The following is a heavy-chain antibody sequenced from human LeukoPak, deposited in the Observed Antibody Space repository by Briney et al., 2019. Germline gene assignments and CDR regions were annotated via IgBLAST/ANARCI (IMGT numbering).Heavy chain of an antibody. CDR2: IYHSGST. V-gene: IGHV4-39*07. CDR1: GGSISSSSYY. J-gene: IGHJ4*02. D-gene: IGHD3-9*01. CDR3: ARLRLPDWFYDY. Sequence: SETLSLTCTVSGGSISSSSYYWGWIRQPPGKGLEWIGSIYHSGSTYYNPSLKSRVTISVDTSKNQFSLKLSSVTAADTAVYYCARLRLPDWFYDYWGQGTLVTVSS.